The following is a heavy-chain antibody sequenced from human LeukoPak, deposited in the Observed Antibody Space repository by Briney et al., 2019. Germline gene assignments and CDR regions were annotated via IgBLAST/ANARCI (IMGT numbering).Heavy chain of an antibody. CDR3: AKDRLDGAAAEY. D-gene: IGHD6-13*01. V-gene: IGHV3-23*01. J-gene: IGHJ4*02. CDR2: ISTSGAST. Sequence: KTGGSLRLSCAASGFSFSNYVMSWVRQTPGKGLEWVSVISTSGASTYYAESVKGRFTISRDDSKNTVYLQMNSLRAEDTAVYHCAKDRLDGAAAEYWGQGTLVTVSS. CDR1: GFSFSNYV.